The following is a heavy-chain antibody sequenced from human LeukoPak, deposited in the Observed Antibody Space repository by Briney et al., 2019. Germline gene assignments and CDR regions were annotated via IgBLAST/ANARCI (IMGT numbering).Heavy chain of an antibody. CDR2: INSDGTST. J-gene: IGHJ4*02. D-gene: IGHD1-7*01. V-gene: IGHV3-74*01. CDR1: GFTFSSYW. CDR3: AKGGTTLSDY. Sequence: PGGSLRLSCVASGFTFSSYWMHWVRQAPGKGLVWVSRINSDGTSTSYADSVKGRFTISRDNAKNTLYLQMNSLRAEDTAVYYCAKGGTTLSDYWGQGTLVTVSS.